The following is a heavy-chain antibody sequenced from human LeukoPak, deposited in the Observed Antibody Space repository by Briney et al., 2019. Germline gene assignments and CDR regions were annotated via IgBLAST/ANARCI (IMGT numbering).Heavy chain of an antibody. J-gene: IGHJ4*02. D-gene: IGHD4-17*01. CDR3: ARGSTTVTV. CDR1: GFTLSSYW. CDR2: IKQDGSEN. V-gene: IGHV3-7*01. Sequence: GGCLRLSCAASGFTLSSYWMSWVRQAPGKGLEWVANIKQDGSENYYVDSVKGRFTISRDNGKNSLYLQMNSLRAEDTAVYYCARGSTTVTVWGQGTLVTVSS.